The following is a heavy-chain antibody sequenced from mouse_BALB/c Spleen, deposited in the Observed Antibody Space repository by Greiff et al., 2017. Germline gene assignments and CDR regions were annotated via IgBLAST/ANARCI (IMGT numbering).Heavy chain of an antibody. D-gene: IGHD1-1*01. Sequence: QVQLKQSGAELVRPGVSVKISCKGSGYTFTDYAMHWVKQSHAKSLEWIGVISTYYGDASYNQKFKGKATMTVDKSSSTAYMELARLTSEDSAIYYCARDGSSPDYWGQGTTLTVSS. CDR1: GYTFTDYA. J-gene: IGHJ2*01. V-gene: IGHV1S137*01. CDR2: ISTYYGDA. CDR3: ARDGSSPDY.